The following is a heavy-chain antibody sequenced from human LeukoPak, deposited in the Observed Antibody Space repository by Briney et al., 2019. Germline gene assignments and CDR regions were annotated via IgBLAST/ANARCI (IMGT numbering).Heavy chain of an antibody. CDR3: ARGLPSTSCYGCPLYYYGMDV. D-gene: IGHD2-2*01. CDR1: GFTFSSYE. Sequence: GGSLRLSCAASGFTFSSYEMNWVRQAPGKGLVWVSRINSDGSSTSYADSVKGRFTISRDNAKNTLYLQMNSLRAEDTAVYYCARGLPSTSCYGCPLYYYGMDVWGKGTTVTVSS. J-gene: IGHJ6*04. V-gene: IGHV3-74*01. CDR2: INSDGSST.